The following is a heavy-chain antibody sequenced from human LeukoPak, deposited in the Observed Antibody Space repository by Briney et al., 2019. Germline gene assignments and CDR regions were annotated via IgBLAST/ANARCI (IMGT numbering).Heavy chain of an antibody. D-gene: IGHD1-26*01. CDR1: GYSFTGYY. Sequence: ASVKVSCKASGYSFTGYYMHWVRQAPGQGLEWMGGIIPMSDTANYPQKFRGRLTITADIPTSTVYMELSGLRSEDTAVYYCAREDDTGRYMGDDAFDIWGQGTMVTVSS. J-gene: IGHJ3*02. CDR2: IIPMSDTA. CDR3: AREDDTGRYMGDDAFDI. V-gene: IGHV1-69*06.